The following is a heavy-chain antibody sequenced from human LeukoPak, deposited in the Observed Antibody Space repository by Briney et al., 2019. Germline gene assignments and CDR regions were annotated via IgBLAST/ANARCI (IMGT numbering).Heavy chain of an antibody. D-gene: IGHD3-22*01. CDR2: INHSGST. CDR3: ARGYDSSGYYYVLDAFDI. V-gene: IGHV4-34*01. J-gene: IGHJ3*02. CDR1: GGSFSGYY. Sequence: SETLSLTCAVYGGSFSGYYWSWIRQPPGKGLEWIGEINHSGSTNYNPSLKSRVTISVDTSKNQFSLKLSSVTAADTAVYYCARGYDSSGYYYVLDAFDIWGQGTMVTVSS.